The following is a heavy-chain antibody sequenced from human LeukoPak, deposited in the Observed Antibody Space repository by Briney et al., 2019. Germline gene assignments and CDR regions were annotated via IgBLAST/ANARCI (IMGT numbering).Heavy chain of an antibody. V-gene: IGHV4-34*01. J-gene: IGHJ4*02. CDR3: ARGRGGYSSSRGYFDY. CDR2: INHSGST. Sequence: SETLSLTCAVYGGSFSGYYWSWTRQPPGKGLEWIGEINHSGSTNYNPSLKSRVTISVDTSKNQFSLKLSSVTAADTAVYYCARGRGGYSSSRGYFDYWGQGTLVTVSS. CDR1: GGSFSGYY. D-gene: IGHD6-6*01.